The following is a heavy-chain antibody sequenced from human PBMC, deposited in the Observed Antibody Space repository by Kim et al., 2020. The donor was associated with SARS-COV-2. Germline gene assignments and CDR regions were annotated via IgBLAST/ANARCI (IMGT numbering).Heavy chain of an antibody. V-gene: IGHV3-11*04. J-gene: IGHJ6*02. D-gene: IGHD5-18*01. Sequence: GGSLRLSCAASGFTFSDYHMRWIRQDPGKGLEWVSHISTSGSTIYYADSVKGRFTISRDNAKNSLYLQMNSLRAEDTAVYYCARDRKYSYGFYYYYGMDVWGQGTTVTVSS. CDR1: GFTFSDYH. CDR2: ISTSGSTI. CDR3: ARDRKYSYGFYYYYGMDV.